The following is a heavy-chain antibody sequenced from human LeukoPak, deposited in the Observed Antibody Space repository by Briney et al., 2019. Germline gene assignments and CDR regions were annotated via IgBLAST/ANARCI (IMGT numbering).Heavy chain of an antibody. V-gene: IGHV3-30-3*01. J-gene: IGHJ1*01. D-gene: IGHD6-6*01. CDR3: ARDSRPFLWWPEYFQH. Sequence: GGSLRLSCAASGFTFSSYAMHWVRQAPGKGLEWVAVISYDGSNKYYADSVKGRFTISRDNSKNTLYLQMNSLRAEDTAVYYCARDSRPFLWWPEYFQHWGQGTLVTVSS. CDR1: GFTFSSYA. CDR2: ISYDGSNK.